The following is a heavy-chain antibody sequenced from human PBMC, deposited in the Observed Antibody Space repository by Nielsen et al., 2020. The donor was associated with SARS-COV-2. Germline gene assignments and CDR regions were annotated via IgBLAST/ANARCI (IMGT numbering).Heavy chain of an antibody. CDR2: IKHDGSEK. V-gene: IGHV3-7*01. Sequence: GESLKISCAASGFTFSSYWMSWVRQAPGKGLEWVANIKHDGSEKYYVDSVKGRFTISRDTAKNSLYLQMNSLRAEDTAVYYCARRGWFDYWGQGTLVTVSS. D-gene: IGHD6-19*01. CDR1: GFTFSSYW. CDR3: ARRGWFDY. J-gene: IGHJ4*02.